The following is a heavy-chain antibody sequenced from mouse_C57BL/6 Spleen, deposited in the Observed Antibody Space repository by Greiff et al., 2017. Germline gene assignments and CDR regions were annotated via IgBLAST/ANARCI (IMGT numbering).Heavy chain of an antibody. V-gene: IGHV1-61*01. J-gene: IGHJ4*01. CDR1: GYTFTSYW. CDR2: IYPSDSET. Sequence: QVQLQQPGAELVRPGSSVKLSCKASGYTFTSYWMDWVKQRPGQGLEWIGNIYPSDSETHYNQKFKDKATLTVDKSSSTASMQLSSLTSEDSAVYYCAKGMGNAMDYWGQGTSVTVSS. D-gene: IGHD2-3*01. CDR3: AKGMGNAMDY.